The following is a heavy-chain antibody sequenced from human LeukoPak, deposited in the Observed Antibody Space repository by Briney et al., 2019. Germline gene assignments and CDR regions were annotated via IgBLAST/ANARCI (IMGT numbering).Heavy chain of an antibody. D-gene: IGHD1-7*01. CDR2: INDSEST. CDR3: ARADSWNYVPLDC. CDR1: GGSFSGYY. J-gene: IGHJ4*02. Sequence: SETLSLTCAVYGGSFSGYYWSWIRQPPGKGPEWIGEINDSESTNYNASLSSRVTISVDTSKNQFSLKLTSVTAADTAVYFCARADSWNYVPLDCWGQGTLVTVSA. V-gene: IGHV4-34*01.